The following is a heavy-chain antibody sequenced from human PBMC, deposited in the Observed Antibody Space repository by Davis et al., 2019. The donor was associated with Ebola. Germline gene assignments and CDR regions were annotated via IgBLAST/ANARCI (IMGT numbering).Heavy chain of an antibody. V-gene: IGHV3-23*01. Sequence: GGSLRLSCAASAFTFSSYAMNWVRQAPGGGLEWVSTISASGTNTYYAASVKGRFTISRDNSNNTLYLQMNSLRVDDTALYYCAKIQRFFIRGGFDPWGQGTLVTVSS. D-gene: IGHD3-3*01. J-gene: IGHJ5*02. CDR1: AFTFSSYA. CDR3: AKIQRFFIRGGFDP. CDR2: ISASGTNT.